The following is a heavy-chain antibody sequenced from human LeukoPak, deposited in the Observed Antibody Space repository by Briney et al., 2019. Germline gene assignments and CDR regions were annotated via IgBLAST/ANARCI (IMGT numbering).Heavy chain of an antibody. V-gene: IGHV1-18*01. J-gene: IGHJ6*02. Sequence: ASVKVSCTASGYTFTSYGISWVRQAPGQGLEWMGWISAYNGNTNYAQKLQGRVTMTTDTSTSTAYMELRSLRSDDTAVYYCARDLITMIVVVRDYYYYGMDVWGQGTTVTVSS. CDR3: ARDLITMIVVVRDYYYYGMDV. D-gene: IGHD3-22*01. CDR1: GYTFTSYG. CDR2: ISAYNGNT.